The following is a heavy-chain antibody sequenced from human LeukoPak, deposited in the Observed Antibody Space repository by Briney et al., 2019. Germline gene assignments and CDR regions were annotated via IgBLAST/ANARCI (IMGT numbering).Heavy chain of an antibody. CDR3: ATDYPTPLLDRRFRFPNFDY. J-gene: IGHJ4*02. Sequence: GASVKVSCKASGYTFTGYYMHWVRQAPGQGLEWMGWINPNSGGTNYAQKFQGRVTMTEDTSTDTAYMELSSLRSEDTAVYYCATDYPTPLLDRRFRFPNFDYWGQGTLVTVSS. D-gene: IGHD1-14*01. CDR2: INPNSGGT. CDR1: GYTFTGYY. V-gene: IGHV1-2*02.